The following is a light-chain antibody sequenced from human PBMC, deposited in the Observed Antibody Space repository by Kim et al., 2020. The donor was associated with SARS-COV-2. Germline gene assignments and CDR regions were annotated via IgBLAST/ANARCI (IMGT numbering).Light chain of an antibody. CDR1: SIGSKS. CDR2: YDS. CDR3: QVWDSSSDHRVV. Sequence: PGKTARVSCGGNSIGSKSVHWYQQKSGQVPVLVMYYDSDRPSGIPERFSGSNSGNTATLTISRVEAGDEADYYCQVWDSSSDHRVVFGGGTQLTVL. V-gene: IGLV3-21*04. J-gene: IGLJ2*01.